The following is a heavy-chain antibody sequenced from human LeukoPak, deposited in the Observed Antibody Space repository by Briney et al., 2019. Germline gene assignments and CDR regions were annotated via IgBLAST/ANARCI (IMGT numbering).Heavy chain of an antibody. CDR1: GFTFSSYG. Sequence: PGRSLRLSCAASGFTFSSYGMHWVRQAPGKGLEWVAVISNDGSKKYSADSVKGRFTISRDNSKNTLYLQMNSLRAEDTAVYYCARDHTIGGFDYWGQGTLVTVSS. CDR2: ISNDGSKK. CDR3: ARDHTIGGFDY. D-gene: IGHD3-3*01. V-gene: IGHV3-30*03. J-gene: IGHJ4*02.